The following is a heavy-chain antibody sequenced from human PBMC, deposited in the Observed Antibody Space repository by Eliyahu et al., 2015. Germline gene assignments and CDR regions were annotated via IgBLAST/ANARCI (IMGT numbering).Heavy chain of an antibody. V-gene: IGHV3-23*04. CDR1: GFTFRKXD. CDR2: ITGNGVTT. Sequence: EVQVVDSGGXLLRXGGSLRLSCTXSGFTFRKXDMSWXRQAPGKGLEWVADITGNGVTTTYRESVRGRFTISRDNYRNTVFLQMNNLRAEDTAIYFCAGNWRWDQGTLVTVSS. CDR3: AGNWR. D-gene: IGHD2/OR15-2a*01. J-gene: IGHJ4*02.